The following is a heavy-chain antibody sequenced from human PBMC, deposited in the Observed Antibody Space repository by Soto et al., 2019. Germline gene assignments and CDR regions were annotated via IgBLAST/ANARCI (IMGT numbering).Heavy chain of an antibody. D-gene: IGHD2-2*01. J-gene: IGHJ5*02. CDR2: IYHSGST. Sequence: SDTLFLTCAVYGGSFSGFYWTWIRQPPGKGLEWIGYIYHSGSTYYNPSLKSRVTISVDRSKNQFSLKLSSVTAADTAVYYCARVPDRWRQGTLVTLSS. V-gene: IGHV4-30-2*01. CDR3: ARVPDR. CDR1: GGSFSGFY.